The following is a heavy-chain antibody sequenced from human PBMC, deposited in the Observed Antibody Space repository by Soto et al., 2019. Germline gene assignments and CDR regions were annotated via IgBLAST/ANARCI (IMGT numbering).Heavy chain of an antibody. V-gene: IGHV1-2*02. J-gene: IGHJ4*02. D-gene: IGHD6-19*01. CDR1: GYTFTGYY. Sequence: ASVKVSCKASGYTFTGYYMHWVRQAPGQGLEWMGCINPNSGGTNYAQKFQGRVTMTRDTSISTAYMELSRLRSDDTAVYYCARDLAVADLYYFDYWGQGTLVTVSS. CDR3: ARDLAVADLYYFDY. CDR2: INPNSGGT.